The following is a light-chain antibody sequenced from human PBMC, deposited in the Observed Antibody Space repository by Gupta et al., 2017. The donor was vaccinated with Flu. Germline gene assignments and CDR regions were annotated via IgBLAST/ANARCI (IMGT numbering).Light chain of an antibody. CDR2: KAS. CDR3: QQYFSYRI. J-gene: IGKJ1*01. Sequence: ESRMTQSPSTLSASIGDTVTISCRASQNIDGWLAWYQLKPVKAPKLLIYKASSLENGVPSRFSGSGSGTIFTLTITGLQRDDSATYFCQQYFSYRIFGQGTKVEIK. CDR1: QNIDGW. V-gene: IGKV1-5*03.